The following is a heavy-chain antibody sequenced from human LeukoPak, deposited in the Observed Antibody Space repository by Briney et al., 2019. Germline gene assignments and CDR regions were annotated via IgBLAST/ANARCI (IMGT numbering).Heavy chain of an antibody. Sequence: SQTLSLTCTVSGGTISSCSYHWSWIPQPTGKELEGIGRPYTSGSNNYNPSLKSRVTISVDTSKNQFSLKLSSVTAADTAVYYCARGGGYSYGFNDYWGQGTLVTVSS. D-gene: IGHD5-18*01. CDR3: ARGGGYSYGFNDY. CDR2: PYTSGSN. CDR1: GGTISSCSYH. J-gene: IGHJ4*02. V-gene: IGHV4-61*02.